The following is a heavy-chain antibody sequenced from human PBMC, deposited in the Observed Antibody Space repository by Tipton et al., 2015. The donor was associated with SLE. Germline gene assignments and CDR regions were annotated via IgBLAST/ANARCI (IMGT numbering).Heavy chain of an antibody. V-gene: IGHV4-39*01. CDR1: GGSIRSSSYY. CDR3: ARIRGSGYDYGGFDY. CDR2: IFYSGRA. Sequence: TLSLTCTVSGGSIRSSSYYWGWIRQPPGKGLEWIGNIFYSGRAYDYPSLRSRVTIFVDTSKNQFSLKLSSMTAADTAVYYCARIRGSGYDYGGFDYWGQGTLVTVSS. D-gene: IGHD5-12*01. J-gene: IGHJ4*02.